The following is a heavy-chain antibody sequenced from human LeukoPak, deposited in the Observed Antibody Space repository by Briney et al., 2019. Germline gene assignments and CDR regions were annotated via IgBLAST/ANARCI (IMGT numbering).Heavy chain of an antibody. J-gene: IGHJ4*02. V-gene: IGHV3-23*01. CDR3: AKPEYDPSSGPHIH. Sequence: PGGSLRLSCPAPGFTFISYAMSGVGQAPGKGLEWVSAISGSGGSTYYADSVKGRFTISRDNSKNTLYLQMNSLRAEDTAVYYCAKPEYDPSSGPHIHSGPGSLVTVSS. CDR2: ISGSGGST. D-gene: IGHD3-22*01. CDR1: GFTFISYA.